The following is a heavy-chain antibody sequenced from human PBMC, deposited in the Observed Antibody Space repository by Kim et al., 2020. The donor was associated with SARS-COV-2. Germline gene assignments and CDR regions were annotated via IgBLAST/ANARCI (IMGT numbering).Heavy chain of an antibody. CDR3: AREGLAARTRSFLFDS. V-gene: IGHV1-69*13. Sequence: SVKVSCKASGGAFNSDAISWVRQAPGQGLEWMGGIIPLFGSVDYTQKFQDRVTITADESPFTAYLELSGLTSEDTAVYYCAREGLAARTRSFLFDSWGQGTLVTVSS. CDR2: IIPLFGSV. D-gene: IGHD6-13*01. CDR1: GGAFNSDA. J-gene: IGHJ4*02.